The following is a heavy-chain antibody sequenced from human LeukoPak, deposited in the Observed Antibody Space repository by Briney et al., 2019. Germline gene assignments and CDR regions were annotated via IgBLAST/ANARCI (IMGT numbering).Heavy chain of an antibody. V-gene: IGHV1-18*01. CDR3: ARNQKKYSSGWWSFYYYYYYGMDV. J-gene: IGHJ6*02. CDR2: ISAYNGNT. D-gene: IGHD6-19*01. CDR1: GYTFTSYG. Sequence: ASVKVSCKASGYTFTSYGISWVRRAPGQGLEWMGWISAYNGNTNYAQKFQGRVTITADESTSTAYMELSSLRSEDTAVYYCARNQKKYSSGWWSFYYYYYYGMDVWGQGTTVTVSS.